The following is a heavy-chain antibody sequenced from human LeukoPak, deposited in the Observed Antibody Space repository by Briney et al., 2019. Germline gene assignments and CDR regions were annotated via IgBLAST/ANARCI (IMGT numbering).Heavy chain of an antibody. V-gene: IGHV4-59*12. CDR2: VHYSGTA. Sequence: PSETLSLTCIVSDGSITNYDWSWVRQPPGKGLEFIGHVHYSGTANYNPSLRSRVTMSVDTSKNQFSLKLSSVTAAGTAVYYCARDTAASEITYYYDSSGYNAYNRFDPWGQGTLVTVSS. CDR3: ARDTAASEITYYYDSSGYNAYNRFDP. D-gene: IGHD3-22*01. CDR1: DGSITNYD. J-gene: IGHJ5*02.